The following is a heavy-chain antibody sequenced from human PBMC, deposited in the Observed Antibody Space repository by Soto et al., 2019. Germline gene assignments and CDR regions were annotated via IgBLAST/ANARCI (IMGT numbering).Heavy chain of an antibody. V-gene: IGHV4-59*01. CDR1: GGSISSYY. D-gene: IGHD5-12*01. J-gene: IGHJ6*03. CDR2: MYYSGST. CDR3: ARAEKPLVATTSAHYYYYMDV. Sequence: SETLSLTCTVSGGSISSYYWSWIRQPPGKGLEWIGYMYYSGSTNYNPSLKSRVTISVDTSKNQFSLKLSSVTAADTAVYYCARAEKPLVATTSAHYYYYMDVWGKGTTVTVSS.